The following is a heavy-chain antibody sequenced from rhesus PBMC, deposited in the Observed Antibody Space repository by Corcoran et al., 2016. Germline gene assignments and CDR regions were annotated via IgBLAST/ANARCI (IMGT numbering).Heavy chain of an antibody. CDR3: ARRGDHIVVVGFDY. CDR2: IYSNSEST. Sequence: QVQLQESGPGVGKPSETLSLTCAVSGGSISSRYYSWSWILQPPGKGLEWFGGIYSNSESTNYNPSLKSRVTISKDTSKNKFSLKLSSVTAADTAVYYCARRGDHIVVVGFDYWGQGVLVTVSS. CDR1: GGSISSRYYS. D-gene: IGHD2-39*01. J-gene: IGHJ4*01. V-gene: IGHV4S12*01.